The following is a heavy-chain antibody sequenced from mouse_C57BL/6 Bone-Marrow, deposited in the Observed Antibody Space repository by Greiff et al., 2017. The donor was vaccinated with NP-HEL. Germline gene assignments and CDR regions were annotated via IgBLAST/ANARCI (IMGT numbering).Heavy chain of an antibody. Sequence: QVQLQQSGAELVRPGASVKLSCKASGYTFTSYGIRWVKQRPGQGLEWIGEIYPRSGNTYYNEKFKGKATLTADKSSSTAYMELRSLTSEDSAVYFCARWGLRREYWGQGTTLTVSS. CDR2: IYPRSGNT. V-gene: IGHV1-81*01. J-gene: IGHJ2*01. D-gene: IGHD2-4*01. CDR3: ARWGLRREY. CDR1: GYTFTSYG.